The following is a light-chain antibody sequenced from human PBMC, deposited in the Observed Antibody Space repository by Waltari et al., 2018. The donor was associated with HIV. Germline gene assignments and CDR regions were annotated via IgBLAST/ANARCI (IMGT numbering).Light chain of an antibody. Sequence: QSALTQPRSVSGSPGQSVTISCTGTSSDFGGYNYVSWYQQHPGKAPKLILYDVAKRPSGVPDRSSGPRSGNTASLTISGLQAEDEADYSCCSYSGSFYVFGTGTKVTVL. CDR3: CSYSGSFYV. CDR2: DVA. V-gene: IGLV2-11*01. CDR1: SSDFGGYNY. J-gene: IGLJ1*01.